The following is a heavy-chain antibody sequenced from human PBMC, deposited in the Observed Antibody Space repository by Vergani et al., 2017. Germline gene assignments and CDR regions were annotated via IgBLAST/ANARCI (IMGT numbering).Heavy chain of an antibody. J-gene: IGHJ4*02. CDR1: GGSISSGGYY. D-gene: IGHD6-19*01. V-gene: IGHV4-31*03. Sequence: QVQLQESGPGLVKPSQTLSLTCTVSGGSISSGGYYSSWIRQPPGKVLEWIGYIYYSGSTYYTPSRKSRVTISVDTSKNQFSLKLSSVTAADTAVYYCARLGKGGRAVAGTWWGLDYWGQGTLVTVSS. CDR3: ARLGKGGRAVAGTWWGLDY. CDR2: IYYSGST.